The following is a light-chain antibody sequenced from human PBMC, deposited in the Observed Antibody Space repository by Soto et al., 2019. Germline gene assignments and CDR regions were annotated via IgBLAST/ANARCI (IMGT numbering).Light chain of an antibody. CDR1: QSVTSN. V-gene: IGKV3-15*01. Sequence: EIVMTQSPATLSVSPGESATLSCRASQSVTSNLAWYQQKPGQAPRLLISDASTRATGIPARFSGSGSGTEFTLTISSLQSEDFAVYYCQQYVNWLTFGQGTRVEIK. CDR2: DAS. CDR3: QQYVNWLT. J-gene: IGKJ1*01.